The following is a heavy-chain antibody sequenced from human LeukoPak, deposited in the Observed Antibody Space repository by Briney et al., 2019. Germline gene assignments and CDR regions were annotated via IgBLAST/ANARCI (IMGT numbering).Heavy chain of an antibody. Sequence: ASVKVSCKASGYTFTSYGISWVRQAPGQGLEWMGWISAYNGNTHYAQKLHGRVTMTTDTSTSTVYMELRSLRSDDTAVYYCARGSPPRRNYDSRGYYSYYFDYWGQGTLVTVSS. J-gene: IGHJ4*02. CDR3: ARGSPPRRNYDSRGYYSYYFDY. V-gene: IGHV1-18*01. D-gene: IGHD3-22*01. CDR2: ISAYNGNT. CDR1: GYTFTSYG.